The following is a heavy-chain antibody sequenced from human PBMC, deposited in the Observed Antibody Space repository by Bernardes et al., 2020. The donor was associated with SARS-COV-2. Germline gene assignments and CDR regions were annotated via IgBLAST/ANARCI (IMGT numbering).Heavy chain of an antibody. D-gene: IGHD2-15*01. V-gene: IGHV4-30-4*01. Sequence: SETLSLTCTVSGGSISSGDYYWSWIRQPPGKGLEWIGYIYYSGSTYYNPSLKSRVTISVDTSKNQFSLKLSSVTAADTAVYYCARERYCSGGSCYRPDYWGQGTLVTVSS. CDR1: GGSISSGDYY. CDR3: ARERYCSGGSCYRPDY. CDR2: IYYSGST. J-gene: IGHJ4*02.